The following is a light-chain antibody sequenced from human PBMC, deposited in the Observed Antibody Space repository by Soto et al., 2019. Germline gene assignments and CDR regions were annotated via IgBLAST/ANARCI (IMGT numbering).Light chain of an antibody. CDR2: GNN. CDR1: SSNIGINT. J-gene: IGLJ1*01. V-gene: IGLV1-44*01. CDR3: ATWDDSLDVHV. Sequence: QSVLTQPPSASGTPGQTITISCSGGSSNIGINTVSWYEQLPGTAPRLLIYGNNQRPSGVPDRFSGSKSGSSASLAISGLQSEDEAHYYCATWDDSLDVHVFGTGTKVTVL.